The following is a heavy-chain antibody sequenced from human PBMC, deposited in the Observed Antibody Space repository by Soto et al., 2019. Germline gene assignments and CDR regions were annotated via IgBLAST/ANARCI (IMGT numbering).Heavy chain of an antibody. CDR1: GFTFSSYA. Sequence: EVQLLESGGGLVQPGGSLRLSCAASGFTFSSYAMTWVRQAPGKGLEWVSTISGSGGNTYYADSVKGRVTISRDNSKNTLYLQMNSLRAEDTAVYYCAKAPVAARPPYFDYWGQGPLVTVSS. D-gene: IGHD6-6*01. CDR2: ISGSGGNT. CDR3: AKAPVAARPPYFDY. J-gene: IGHJ4*02. V-gene: IGHV3-23*01.